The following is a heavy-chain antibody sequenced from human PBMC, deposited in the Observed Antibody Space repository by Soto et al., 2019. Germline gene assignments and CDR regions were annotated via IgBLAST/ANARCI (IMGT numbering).Heavy chain of an antibody. J-gene: IGHJ4*02. CDR3: ARDTTYYDSSGSLDY. V-gene: IGHV3-21*01. CDR2: ISSSSSYI. CDR1: GFTFSSYS. Sequence: AGGSLRLSCAASGFTFSSYSMNWVRQAPGKGLEWVSSISSSSSYIYYADSVKGRFTISRDNAKNSLYLQMNSLRAEDTAVYYCARDTTYYDSSGSLDYWGQGTLVTSPQ. D-gene: IGHD3-22*01.